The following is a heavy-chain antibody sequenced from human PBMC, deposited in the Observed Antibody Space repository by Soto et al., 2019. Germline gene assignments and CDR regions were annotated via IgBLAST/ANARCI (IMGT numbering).Heavy chain of an antibody. V-gene: IGHV3-30-3*01. D-gene: IGHD3-16*01. CDR1: GFTFSTYT. Sequence: QVQLVESGGDVVQPGRSLRLSCEGSGFTFSTYTMYWVRQAPGQGLEWVAVISHEGSTNYHADSVKGRFTISRDNSRITLYLQMSRLRAEETAVHYIARALRSSNAAYDVYHTAMDVWGQGTKVIVSS. J-gene: IGHJ6*02. CDR3: ARALRSSNAAYDVYHTAMDV. CDR2: ISHEGSTN.